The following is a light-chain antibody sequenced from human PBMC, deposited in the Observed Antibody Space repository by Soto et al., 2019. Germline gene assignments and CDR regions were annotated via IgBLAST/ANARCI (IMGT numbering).Light chain of an antibody. CDR3: QQYVNLPYT. CDR2: DTT. V-gene: IGKV1-33*01. CDR1: QALTNF. Sequence: DIQMTQSPTSLAASVGDRVTITCQASQALTNFLNWYQQKPGEAPKLLIYDTTTLEEGVPSRFSGGGSGTDFTFIINGLQPEDAAIYSCQQYVNLPYTFGQGTKLEIK. J-gene: IGKJ2*01.